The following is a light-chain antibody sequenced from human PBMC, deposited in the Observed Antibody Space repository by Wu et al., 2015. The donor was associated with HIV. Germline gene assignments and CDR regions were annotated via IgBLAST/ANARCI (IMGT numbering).Light chain of an antibody. J-gene: IGKJ5*01. Sequence: EIVLTQFPGTLSLSPGERATLSCRASKSVSSSYIAWYQQKPGQAPRLLIYGAASRATGIPDRISGSGSGTLFTLTISRLEPEDSAVYFCQQYVSSPTFGQGTRLEIK. CDR3: QQYVSSPT. CDR2: GAA. CDR1: KSVSSSY. V-gene: IGKV3-20*01.